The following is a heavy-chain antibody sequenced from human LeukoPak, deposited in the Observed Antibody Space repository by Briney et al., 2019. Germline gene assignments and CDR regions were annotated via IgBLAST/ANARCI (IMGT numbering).Heavy chain of an antibody. D-gene: IGHD3-22*01. J-gene: IGHJ3*02. V-gene: IGHV3-15*01. Sequence: GGSLRLSCEGAGFIFDNAWMSWVRQAPGKGPEWVGRIKSKVDGGTTDYAAPVKGRFIMSRDDSKNTLFLQMNSLRAEDTAVYYCAKLKYDSSGLDAFDIWGQGTMVTVSS. CDR3: AKLKYDSSGLDAFDI. CDR1: GFIFDNAW. CDR2: IKSKVDGGTT.